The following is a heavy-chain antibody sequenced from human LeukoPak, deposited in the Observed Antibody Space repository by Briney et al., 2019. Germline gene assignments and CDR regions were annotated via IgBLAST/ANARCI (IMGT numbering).Heavy chain of an antibody. Sequence: PGGSLRLSCAASGFTFSRSAMTWVRQGPGTGLEFVASNSGGATYYADSVKGRFTISRDNSKNTLYLQMNSLRAEDTALYYCAKDGLYYDGSEHVYYFDSWGQGTLVTVSS. CDR2: NSGGAT. CDR1: GFTFSRSA. D-gene: IGHD3-22*01. V-gene: IGHV3-23*01. J-gene: IGHJ4*02. CDR3: AKDGLYYDGSEHVYYFDS.